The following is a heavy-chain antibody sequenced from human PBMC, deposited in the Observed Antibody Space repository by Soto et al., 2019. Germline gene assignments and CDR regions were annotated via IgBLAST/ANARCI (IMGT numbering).Heavy chain of an antibody. CDR1: GFTFSSYG. D-gene: IGHD5-12*01. CDR2: IWYDGSNK. CDR3: ARDRLDIVATSGMDV. V-gene: IGHV3-33*01. J-gene: IGHJ6*02. Sequence: GGSLRLSCAASGFTFSSYGMHWVRQAPGKGLEWVAVIWYDGSNKYYADSVKGRFTISRDNSKNTLYLQMNSLRAEDTAVYYCARDRLDIVATSGMDVWGQGTTVTVSS.